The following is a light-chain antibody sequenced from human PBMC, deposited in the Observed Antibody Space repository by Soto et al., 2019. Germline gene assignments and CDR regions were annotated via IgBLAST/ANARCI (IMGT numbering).Light chain of an antibody. V-gene: IGKV2-28*01. Sequence: DIVMTQSPLSLPVTPGEPASISCRSSQSLLHSNGYNYLDWYLQKPGQSPQLLIYLGSNRASGXXDRXXXXXXXXXFTLKISRVEAEDVGVYYCMQALQTSITFGQGTRLEIK. J-gene: IGKJ5*01. CDR2: LGS. CDR1: QSLLHSNGYNY. CDR3: MQALQTSIT.